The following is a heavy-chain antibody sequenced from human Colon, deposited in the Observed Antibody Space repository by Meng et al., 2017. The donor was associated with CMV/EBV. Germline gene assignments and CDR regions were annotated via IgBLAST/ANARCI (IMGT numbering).Heavy chain of an antibody. V-gene: IGHV1-2*02. CDR2: IDPSSGDT. CDR3: AREGMSTPSAADS. D-gene: IGHD6-25*01. CDR1: ENTFTNYV. Sequence: KASENTFTNYVIHGVRQAPGQGLGWMGWIDPSSGDTNFAQNFQSRVSMTRDTSITTAHMELTSLTSDDTALYYCAREGMSTPSAADSWGQGTLVTVSS. J-gene: IGHJ4*02.